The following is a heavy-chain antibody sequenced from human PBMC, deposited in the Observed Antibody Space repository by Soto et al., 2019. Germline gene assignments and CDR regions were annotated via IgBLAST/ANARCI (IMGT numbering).Heavy chain of an antibody. CDR2: ISAYNGNT. V-gene: IGHV1-18*04. Sequence: ASVKVSCKASGYTFTSYGISWVRQAPRQGLEWMGWISAYNGNTNYAQKLQGRVTMTTDTSTSTAYMELRSLRSDGTAVYYCARAGGGYYDSSGYYYRYYYYGMDVWGQGTTVIVSS. D-gene: IGHD3-22*01. CDR1: GYTFTSYG. J-gene: IGHJ6*02. CDR3: ARAGGGYYDSSGYYYRYYYYGMDV.